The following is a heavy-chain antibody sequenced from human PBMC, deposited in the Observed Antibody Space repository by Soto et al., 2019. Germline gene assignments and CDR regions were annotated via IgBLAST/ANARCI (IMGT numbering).Heavy chain of an antibody. CDR2: IYYSGST. Sequence: SETLSLTCTVSGGSISSSSYYWGWIRQPPGKGLEWIGSIYYSGSTYYNPSLKSRVTISVDTSKNQFSLKLSSVTAADTAVYYCATPPSYSNPHWFDPGAREPWSPSPQ. CDR1: GGSISSSSYY. V-gene: IGHV4-39*01. D-gene: IGHD4-4*01. CDR3: ATPPSYSNPHWFDP. J-gene: IGHJ5*02.